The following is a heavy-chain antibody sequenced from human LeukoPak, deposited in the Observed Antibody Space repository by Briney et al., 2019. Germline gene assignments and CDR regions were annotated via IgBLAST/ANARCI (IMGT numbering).Heavy chain of an antibody. CDR2: ISYDGSNK. CDR1: GFTFSSYG. Sequence: GGSLRLSCAASGFTFSSYGMHWVRQAPGKGLEWVAVISYDGSNKYYADSVKGRFTISRDNSKNTLYLQMNSLRVEDTAVYYCARGRWELPTNWYFDLWGRGTLVTVSS. D-gene: IGHD1-26*01. J-gene: IGHJ2*01. V-gene: IGHV3-30*03. CDR3: ARGRWELPTNWYFDL.